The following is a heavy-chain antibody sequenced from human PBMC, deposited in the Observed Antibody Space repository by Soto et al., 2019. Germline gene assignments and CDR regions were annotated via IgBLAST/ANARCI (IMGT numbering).Heavy chain of an antibody. J-gene: IGHJ6*02. D-gene: IGHD2-2*02. CDR2: IDPSDSYT. V-gene: IGHV5-10-1*01. CDR3: ASFGLYAYGMDV. Sequence: GESLKISCKGSGYSFTSYWISWVRQMPGKGLEWMGRIDPSDSYTDYSPSFQGHVTISADKSISTAYLQWSSLKASDTAMYYCASFGLYAYGMDVWGQGTTVTVSS. CDR1: GYSFTSYW.